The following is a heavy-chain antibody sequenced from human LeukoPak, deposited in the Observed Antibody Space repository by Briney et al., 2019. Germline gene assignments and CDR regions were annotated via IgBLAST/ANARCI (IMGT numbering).Heavy chain of an antibody. J-gene: IGHJ3*02. CDR3: ARGKTVYDSSGYYRGSDTFDI. D-gene: IGHD3-22*01. V-gene: IGHV4-30-4*08. CDR1: GFTFSSYA. Sequence: LRLSCAASGFTFSSYAMSWVRQPPGKGLEWIGYIYYSGSTYYNPSLKSRVTISVDTSKNQFSLKLSSVTAADTAVYYCARGKTVYDSSGYYRGSDTFDIWGQGTMVTVSS. CDR2: IYYSGST.